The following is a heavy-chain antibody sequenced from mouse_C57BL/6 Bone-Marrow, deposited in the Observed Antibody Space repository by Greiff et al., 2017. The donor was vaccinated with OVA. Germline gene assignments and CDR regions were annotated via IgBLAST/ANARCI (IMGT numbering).Heavy chain of an antibody. D-gene: IGHD1-3*01. CDR2: ISYDGSN. Sequence: EVKLVESGPGLVKPSQSLSLTCSVTGYSITSGYYWNWIRQFPGNKLELMGYISYDGSNNYNPSLKNRISITRDTYKNQLFLKLNSVTTEYTATYYGARESGGYYFDYWGQGTTLTVSS. CDR3: ARESGGYYFDY. V-gene: IGHV3-6*01. J-gene: IGHJ2*01. CDR1: GYSITSGYY.